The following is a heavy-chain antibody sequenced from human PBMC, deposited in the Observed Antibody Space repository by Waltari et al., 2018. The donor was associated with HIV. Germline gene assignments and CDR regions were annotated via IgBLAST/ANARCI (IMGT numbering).Heavy chain of an antibody. J-gene: IGHJ6*02. CDR3: ARDLGGHGSGRFGYYYYGMDV. V-gene: IGHV4-59*01. Sequence: QVQLQESGPGLVKPSETLSLTCPVSGGSISSYYWSWIRQPPGQGREWIWYIYYSGSTNYNPSLKSRVTISVDTSKNQFSLKLSSVTAADTAVYYCARDLGGHGSGRFGYYYYGMDVWGQGTTVTVSS. CDR1: GGSISSYY. CDR2: IYYSGST. D-gene: IGHD3-10*01.